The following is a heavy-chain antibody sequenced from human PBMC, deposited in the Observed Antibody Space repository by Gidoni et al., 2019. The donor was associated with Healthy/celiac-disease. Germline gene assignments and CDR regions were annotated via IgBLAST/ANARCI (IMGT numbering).Heavy chain of an antibody. D-gene: IGHD1-26*01. J-gene: IGHJ4*02. CDR1: GFTFSSYA. CDR2: ISGSGGST. V-gene: IGHV3-23*01. Sequence: EVQLLESGGGLVQPGGSLRLSCAASGFTFSSYAMSWVRQAPGKGLEWVSAISGSGGSTYYADSVKGRFTISRDNSKNTLYLQMNSLRSEDTAVYYCAKDPGRGATTAYCFDYWGQGTLVTVSS. CDR3: AKDPGRGATTAYCFDY.